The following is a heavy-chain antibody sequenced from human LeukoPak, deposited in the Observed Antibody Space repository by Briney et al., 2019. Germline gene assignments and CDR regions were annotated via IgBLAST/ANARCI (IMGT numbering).Heavy chain of an antibody. CDR3: ARDLYYDITGDAFDI. CDR2: ISSSSSYI. D-gene: IGHD3-9*01. CDR1: GFTFSRYS. J-gene: IGHJ3*02. Sequence: PGGSLRLSCAASGFTFSRYSMNWVRQAPGKGLEWVSSISSSSSYIYYADSVKGRFTISRDNAKNSLYLQMNSLRAEDTAVYYCARDLYYDITGDAFDIWGQGTMVTVSS. V-gene: IGHV3-21*01.